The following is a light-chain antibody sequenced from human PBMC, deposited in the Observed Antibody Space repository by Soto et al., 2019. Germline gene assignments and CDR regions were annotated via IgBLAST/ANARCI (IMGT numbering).Light chain of an antibody. CDR3: QQYNSDSRT. V-gene: IGKV1-5*03. Sequence: DIQMTQSPSTLSASVGDRVTITCRASQSISSWLAWYQKKPGQAPELLIYEASSLEIGVPSRFRGSGSGTEFTLTISSMQPDDFETYYCQQYNSDSRTFGQGTKVDIK. J-gene: IGKJ1*01. CDR2: EAS. CDR1: QSISSW.